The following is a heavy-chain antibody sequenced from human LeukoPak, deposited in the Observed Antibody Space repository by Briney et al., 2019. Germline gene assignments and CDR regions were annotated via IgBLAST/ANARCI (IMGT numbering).Heavy chain of an antibody. J-gene: IGHJ4*02. CDR3: AKDRVGATGGYFDY. Sequence: SVKVSCKASGGTFSSYAISWVRQAPGQGLEWMGGIIPIFGTANYAQKFQGRVTITADESTSTAYMELSSLRSEDTAVYYCAKDRVGATGGYFDYWGQGTLVTVSS. CDR2: IIPIFGTA. CDR1: GGTFSSYA. D-gene: IGHD1-26*01. V-gene: IGHV1-69*13.